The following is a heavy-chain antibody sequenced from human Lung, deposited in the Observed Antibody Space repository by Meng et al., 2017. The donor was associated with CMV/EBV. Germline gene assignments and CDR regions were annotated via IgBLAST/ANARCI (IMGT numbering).Heavy chain of an antibody. CDR1: GGTSNTYT. CDR3: ARRPWGLDV. CDR2: IIPYLDES. V-gene: IGHV1-69*10. J-gene: IGHJ6*02. Sequence: SXXVSCKASGGTSNTYTFNWVRQAPGRGLEWMGGIIPYLDESNYAQTFQGRLTITSDRSTAAFMELTSLRAEDTAVYYCARRPWGLDVWGQGTTVTVSS.